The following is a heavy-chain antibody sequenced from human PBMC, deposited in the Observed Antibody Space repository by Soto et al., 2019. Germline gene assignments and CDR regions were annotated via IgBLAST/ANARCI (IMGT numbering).Heavy chain of an antibody. CDR2: INAGNGNT. Sequence: ASVKVSCKASGYTFTSYAMHWVRQAPGQRLEWMGWINAGNGNTKYSQKFRGRVTITRDTSASTAYMELSSLRSEDTAVYYCASSPHVRGATYDCYFMDVWGKGSTVTVSS. CDR1: GYTFTSYA. V-gene: IGHV1-3*01. J-gene: IGHJ6*03. CDR3: ASSPHVRGATYDCYFMDV. D-gene: IGHD3-10*02.